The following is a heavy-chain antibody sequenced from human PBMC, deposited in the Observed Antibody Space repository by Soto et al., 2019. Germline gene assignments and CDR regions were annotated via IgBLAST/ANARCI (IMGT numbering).Heavy chain of an antibody. Sequence: EMYLVDSGGGVVQPGGSLRLSCAASGFSVTASYMIWVRQAPGKGLEFVSVIWTNGGTVYADSVKGRFIVSRDNSMNTVYLQMNSLRVEDTAVYYCARAEVDMPTPWGQGTLVTVSS. CDR3: ARAEVDMPTP. J-gene: IGHJ5*02. V-gene: IGHV3-66*01. CDR1: GFSVTASY. CDR2: IWTNGGT. D-gene: IGHD2-15*01.